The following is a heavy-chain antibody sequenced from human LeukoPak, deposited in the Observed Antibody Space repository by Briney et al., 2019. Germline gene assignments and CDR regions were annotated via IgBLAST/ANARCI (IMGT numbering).Heavy chain of an antibody. Sequence: PGGSLRLSCAASGFTVSSNYMSWVRQAPGKGLEWVSVIYSGGSTYYADSVKGRFTISRDNPKNTLYLQMNSLRAEDTAVYYCARESNFWRGNYFDYWGQGTLVTVSS. J-gene: IGHJ4*02. CDR3: ARESNFWRGNYFDY. V-gene: IGHV3-66*02. D-gene: IGHD3-3*01. CDR1: GFTVSSNY. CDR2: IYSGGST.